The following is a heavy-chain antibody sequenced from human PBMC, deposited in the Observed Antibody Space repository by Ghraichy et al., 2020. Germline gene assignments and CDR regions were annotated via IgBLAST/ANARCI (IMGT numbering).Heavy chain of an antibody. Sequence: SQTLSLTCAVYGGSFSGYHWSWIRQPPGKGLEWIGEINHSGRTNYNPSLTSRVTMSVDTSKNQFSLKLSSVTAADTAVYFCARGYFWGWAVAGYYFDFWGQGALVTVSS. CDR1: GGSFSGYH. J-gene: IGHJ4*02. CDR2: INHSGRT. CDR3: ARGYFWGWAVAGYYFDF. V-gene: IGHV4-34*01. D-gene: IGHD6-19*01.